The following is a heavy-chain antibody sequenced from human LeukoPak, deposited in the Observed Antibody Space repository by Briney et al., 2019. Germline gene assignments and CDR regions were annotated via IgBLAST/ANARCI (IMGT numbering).Heavy chain of an antibody. CDR3: AKVLGSYDSSGYYQEGGFDY. D-gene: IGHD3-22*01. CDR1: GFTFDDYA. CDR2: ISGDGGST. V-gene: IGHV3-43*02. J-gene: IGHJ4*02. Sequence: PGGSLRLSCAASGFTFDDYAMHWVRQAPGKGLEWVSLISGDGGSTYYADSVKGRFTISRDNSKKSLYLQMNSLRTEDTALYYCAKVLGSYDSSGYYQEGGFDYWGQGTLVTVSS.